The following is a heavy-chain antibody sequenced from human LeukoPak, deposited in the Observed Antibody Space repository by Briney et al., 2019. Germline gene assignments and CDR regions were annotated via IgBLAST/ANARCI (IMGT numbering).Heavy chain of an antibody. V-gene: IGHV3-30-3*01. CDR1: GFTFSSYA. CDR3: ASDPPADAFDI. Sequence: GGSLRLSCAASGFTFSSYAMHWVRQAPGKGLEWVAVISYDGSNKYYADSVKGRFTISRDNSKNTLYLQMNSLRAEDTAVYYCASDPPADAFDIWGQGTMVTVSS. J-gene: IGHJ3*02. CDR2: ISYDGSNK.